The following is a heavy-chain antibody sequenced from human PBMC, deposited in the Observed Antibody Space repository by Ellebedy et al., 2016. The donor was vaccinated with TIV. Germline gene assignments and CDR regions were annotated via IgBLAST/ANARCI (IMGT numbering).Heavy chain of an antibody. Sequence: PGGSLRLSCAGSGFTFSFYWMSWVRQAPGKGPEWVANINKDGSEKFYVDSVKGRFTISRDNAKNSLYLQMNSLRAEDTAVYYCAGPPGVMALWGQGTLVTVSS. J-gene: IGHJ4*02. CDR1: GFTFSFYW. CDR3: AGPPGVMAL. D-gene: IGHD3-10*01. CDR2: INKDGSEK. V-gene: IGHV3-7*03.